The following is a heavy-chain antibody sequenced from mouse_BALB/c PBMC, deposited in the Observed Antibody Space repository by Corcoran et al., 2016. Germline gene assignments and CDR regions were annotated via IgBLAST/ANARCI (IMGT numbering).Heavy chain of an antibody. CDR3: AINYGYDRRWYFDV. Sequence: QVHLQQSGAELMKPGASVKISCKATGYTFSSYWIEWVKQRPGHGLEWIGEILHGSGSTNYNEKFKGKATFTADTSSNTAYMQLSSLTAEDSAVYYGAINYGYDRRWYFDVWGAGTTVTVSS. CDR2: ILHGSGST. V-gene: IGHV1-9*01. D-gene: IGHD2-2*01. CDR1: GYTFSSYW. J-gene: IGHJ1*01.